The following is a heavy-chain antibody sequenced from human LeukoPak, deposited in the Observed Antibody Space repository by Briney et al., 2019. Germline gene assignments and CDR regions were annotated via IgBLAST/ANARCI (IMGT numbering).Heavy chain of an antibody. CDR2: ISGSGGAT. Sequence: PGGSLRLSCAASGFIFSSYAMSWVRQAPGKGLEWVSAISGSGGATYYADSVKGRFTISRDNSKKTLYLQMNSLRAEDTAVYYCAKDLRGYGDYGYWGQGTLVTVSS. J-gene: IGHJ4*02. D-gene: IGHD4-17*01. CDR3: AKDLRGYGDYGY. CDR1: GFIFSSYA. V-gene: IGHV3-23*01.